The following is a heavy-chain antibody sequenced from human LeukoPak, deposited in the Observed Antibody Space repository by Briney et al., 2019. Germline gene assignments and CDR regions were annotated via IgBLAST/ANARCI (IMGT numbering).Heavy chain of an antibody. V-gene: IGHV1-18*01. CDR3: ARDTPYYYDSSGYRSRFDY. D-gene: IGHD3-22*01. J-gene: IGHJ4*02. Sequence: RWASVKVSCKASGYTFTSYGISWVRQAPGQGLEWKGWISAYNGNANYAQKLQGRVTMTTDTSTSTAYMELRSLRSDDTAVYYCARDTPYYYDSSGYRSRFDYWGQGTLVTVSS. CDR1: GYTFTSYG. CDR2: ISAYNGNA.